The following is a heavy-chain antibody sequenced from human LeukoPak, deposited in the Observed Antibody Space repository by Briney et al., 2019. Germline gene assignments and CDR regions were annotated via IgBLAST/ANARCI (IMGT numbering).Heavy chain of an antibody. CDR3: AKDKEGSSGHYY. Sequence: GGALRLSCVASGFTFSSYAMSWVRQAPGKGLEWVSAISGSGGSTYYADSVKGRFTISRDNSKNTLYLQMNSLRAEDTAVYYCAKDKEGSSGHYYWGQGTLVTVSS. D-gene: IGHD3-22*01. V-gene: IGHV3-23*01. CDR2: ISGSGGST. J-gene: IGHJ4*02. CDR1: GFTFSSYA.